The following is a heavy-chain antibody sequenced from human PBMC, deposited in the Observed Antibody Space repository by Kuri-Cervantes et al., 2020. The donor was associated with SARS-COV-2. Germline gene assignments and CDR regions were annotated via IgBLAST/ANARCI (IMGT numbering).Heavy chain of an antibody. CDR3: ARDRFNWNDMMDY. J-gene: IGHJ4*02. Sequence: ASVKVSCKASGYTFTDYYIHWVRQAPGQGLEWMGWINPDSGGTNYAQKFQGRVTMTRDTSVSTAYMELSRLRSDDTAVYYCARDRFNWNDMMDYWGRGTLVTVSS. CDR1: GYTFTDYY. V-gene: IGHV1-2*02. D-gene: IGHD1-20*01. CDR2: INPDSGGT.